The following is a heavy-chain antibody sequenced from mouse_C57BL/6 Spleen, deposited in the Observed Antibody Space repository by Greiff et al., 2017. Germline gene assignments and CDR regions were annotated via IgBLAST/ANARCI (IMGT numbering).Heavy chain of an antibody. Sequence: EVQLQESGGGLVQPGGSLKLSCAASGIDFSRYWMSWVRRAPGKGLEWIGEINPDSSTINYAPSLKDKFIISRDKAKNTLYLQMSKVRSEDTALYYSARPITTATGYFDVWGTGTTVTVSS. CDR1: GIDFSRYW. D-gene: IGHD1-2*01. CDR2: INPDSSTI. V-gene: IGHV4-1*01. J-gene: IGHJ1*03. CDR3: ARPITTATGYFDV.